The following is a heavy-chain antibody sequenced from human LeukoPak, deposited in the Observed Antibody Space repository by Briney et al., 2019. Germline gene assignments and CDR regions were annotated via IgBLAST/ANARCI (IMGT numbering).Heavy chain of an antibody. Sequence: PGRYLRLSCAASGFTFSSYGMHWVRQAPGKGLEWVAVISYDGSNKYYADSVKGRFTISRDNSKNTLYLQMNSLRAEDTAVYYCAKDPTPGMVREGGYFDYWGQGTLVTVSS. D-gene: IGHD3-10*01. V-gene: IGHV3-30*18. CDR3: AKDPTPGMVREGGYFDY. CDR1: GFTFSSYG. CDR2: ISYDGSNK. J-gene: IGHJ4*02.